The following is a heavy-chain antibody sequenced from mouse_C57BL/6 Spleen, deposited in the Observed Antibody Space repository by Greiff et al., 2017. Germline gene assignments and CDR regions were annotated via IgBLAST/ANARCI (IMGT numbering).Heavy chain of an antibody. V-gene: IGHV1-64*01. Sequence: QVQLQQPGAELVKPGASVKLSCKASGYTFTSYWMHWVKQRPGQGLEWIGMIHPNGGSTNYNEKFKSKATLTVDKSSSTAYMQLSSLTSEDSAVYYWARSRDGYFEVWGTGTTVTVSS. D-gene: IGHD3-3*01. CDR1: GYTFTSYW. J-gene: IGHJ1*03. CDR3: ARSRDGYFEV. CDR2: IHPNGGST.